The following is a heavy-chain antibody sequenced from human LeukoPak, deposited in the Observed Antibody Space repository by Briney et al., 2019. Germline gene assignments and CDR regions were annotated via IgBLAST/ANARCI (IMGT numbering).Heavy chain of an antibody. CDR1: GFTFSNYW. V-gene: IGHV3-7*02. Sequence: PGGSLRLSCAASGFTFSNYWMSWVRQAPGKGLEWVAKINQDASEKYFVDFVKGRFTISRDNAKNSLYLQMNSLRAEDTAVYYCARRRESSSDVWGQGTTVTVSS. J-gene: IGHJ6*02. D-gene: IGHD6-6*01. CDR3: ARRRESSSDV. CDR2: INQDASEK.